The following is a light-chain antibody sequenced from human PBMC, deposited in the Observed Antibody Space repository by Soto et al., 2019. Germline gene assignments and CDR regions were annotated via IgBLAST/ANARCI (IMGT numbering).Light chain of an antibody. V-gene: IGKV3D-15*01. Sequence: EIVMTQSPATLSVSPGDGATLSCRASQSVDSNLAWYQQKPGQTPRLLIYGASTSPTGIPARFSGSGSGTEFTRTIISLQSEDSAVYYCQKYNDWLLTFGGGTKVEIK. CDR3: QKYNDWLLT. CDR1: QSVDSN. J-gene: IGKJ4*01. CDR2: GAS.